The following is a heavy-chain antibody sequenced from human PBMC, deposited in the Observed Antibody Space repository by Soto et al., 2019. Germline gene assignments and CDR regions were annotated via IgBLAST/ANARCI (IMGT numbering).Heavy chain of an antibody. J-gene: IGHJ4*02. V-gene: IGHV3-23*01. CDR1: GFTFSSYA. Sequence: TGRPLRLSCAAAGFTFSSYAMSWVRQAPGKGLEWVSAISGSGGSTYYADSVKGRFTISRDNSKNTLYLQMNSLRAEDTAVYYCAKDRGGSSGWSFHFDYWGQGTLVTVSS. CDR2: ISGSGGST. CDR3: AKDRGGSSGWSFHFDY. D-gene: IGHD6-19*01.